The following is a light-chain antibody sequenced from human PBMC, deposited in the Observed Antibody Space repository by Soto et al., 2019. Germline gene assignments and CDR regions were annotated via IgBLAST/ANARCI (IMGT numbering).Light chain of an antibody. CDR3: TSYTSTSNPFV. J-gene: IGLJ1*01. CDR1: SSDVCGFNH. Sequence: QSALTQPASVSGSPGQSITISCTGTSSDVCGFNHVSWYQQHPGKAPKLMIYEVSNRPSGVSNRFSGSKSGNTASLTISGLQAEDEADYYCTSYTSTSNPFVFGTGTKLTVL. CDR2: EVS. V-gene: IGLV2-14*01.